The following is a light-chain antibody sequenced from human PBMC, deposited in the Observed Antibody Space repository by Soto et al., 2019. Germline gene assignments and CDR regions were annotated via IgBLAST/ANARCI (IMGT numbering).Light chain of an antibody. J-gene: IGLJ1*01. V-gene: IGLV2-14*03. Sequence: QSALTQPDSVSGSPGESITISCTGTNSDIGGYNYVSWYQQYPGKAPKLVIYDVNNRPSGFSNRFSGSKSGYTASLTISALHAEDDAHYYCSSYRSYLTLDVFGTGSKLTVL. CDR1: NSDIGGYNY. CDR2: DVN. CDR3: SSYRSYLTLDV.